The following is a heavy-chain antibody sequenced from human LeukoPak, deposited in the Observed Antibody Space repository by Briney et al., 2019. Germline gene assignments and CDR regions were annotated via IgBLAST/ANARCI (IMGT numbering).Heavy chain of an antibody. V-gene: IGHV1-18*01. CDR1: GYTFTSYG. D-gene: IGHD6-6*01. CDR3: ARGRSHIAALDY. J-gene: IGHJ4*02. Sequence: GASVKVSCKASGYTFTSYGISWVRQAPGQGLEWRGWISAYNGNTNYAQKFQGRVTMTRDTSISTAYMALSRLRSDDTAVYYCARGRSHIAALDYWGQGTLVTVSS. CDR2: ISAYNGNT.